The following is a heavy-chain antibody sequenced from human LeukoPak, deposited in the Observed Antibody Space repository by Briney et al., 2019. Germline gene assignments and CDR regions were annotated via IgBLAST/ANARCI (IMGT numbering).Heavy chain of an antibody. V-gene: IGHV3-7*01. CDR1: GFTLSTSW. CDR2: INQDSSEK. J-gene: IGHJ3*02. Sequence: GGSLRLSCIASGFTLSTSWMSWVRQAPGKGLEWVANINQDSSEKLYVDSVKGRFTISRDNAKNSLYLQMNSLTAEDTAVYYCARERAYCSSTSCYTPQGDAFDIWGQGTMATVSS. D-gene: IGHD2-2*02. CDR3: ARERAYCSSTSCYTPQGDAFDI.